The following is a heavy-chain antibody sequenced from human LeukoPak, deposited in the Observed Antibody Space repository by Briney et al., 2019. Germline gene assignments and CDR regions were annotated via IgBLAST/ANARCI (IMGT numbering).Heavy chain of an antibody. CDR1: GGSISSSGYY. D-gene: IGHD3-9*01. Sequence: PSETLSLTCTVSGGSISSSGYYWGWIRQPPGKGLEWIGSIYYSGSTYYNPSLKSRVTISVDTSKNQFSLKLSSVTAADTAVYYCARHKEEARYDILTGYYGAFDAFDIWGQGTMVTVSS. V-gene: IGHV4-39*01. CDR2: IYYSGST. CDR3: ARHKEEARYDILTGYYGAFDAFDI. J-gene: IGHJ3*02.